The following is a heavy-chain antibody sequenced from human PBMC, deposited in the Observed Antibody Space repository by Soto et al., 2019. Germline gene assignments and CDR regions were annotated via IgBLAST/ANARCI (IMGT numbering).Heavy chain of an antibody. CDR2: FDPEDGET. J-gene: IGHJ6*02. Sequence: ASVKVSCKVSGYTLTELSMHWVRQAPGKGLEWMGGFDPEDGETIYAQKFQGRVTMTEDTSTDTAYMELSRLRSDDTAVYYCAREDGVNGPYYYYGMDVWGQGTTVTVSS. CDR1: GYTLTELS. V-gene: IGHV1-24*01. CDR3: AREDGVNGPYYYYGMDV. D-gene: IGHD2-8*01.